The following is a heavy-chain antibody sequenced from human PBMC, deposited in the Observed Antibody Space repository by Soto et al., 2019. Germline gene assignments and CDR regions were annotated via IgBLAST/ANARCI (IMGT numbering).Heavy chain of an antibody. D-gene: IGHD5-12*01. J-gene: IGHJ4*02. CDR3: ARSVEMATITFDY. Sequence: APVKVSCKASGYTFTGYYIDWGGQAPGQGLEWMGWINPNSGGTNYAQKFQGWVTMTRDTSISTAYMELSRLRSDDTAVYYCARSVEMATITFDYWGQGTLVTVSS. CDR2: INPNSGGT. V-gene: IGHV1-2*04. CDR1: GYTFTGYY.